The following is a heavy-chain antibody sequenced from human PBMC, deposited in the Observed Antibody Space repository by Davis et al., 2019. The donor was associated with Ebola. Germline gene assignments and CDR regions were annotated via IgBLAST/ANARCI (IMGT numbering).Heavy chain of an antibody. CDR2: ISGSGGST. J-gene: IGHJ4*02. Sequence: PGGSLRLSCAASGFTFSSYAMSWVRQAPGKGLEWVSAISGSGGSTYYADSVKGRFTISRDNSKNTLYLQMNSLRAEDTAVYYCAKDSMVQGVIIDPGDCWGQGTLVTVSS. CDR1: GFTFSSYA. CDR3: AKDSMVQGVIIDPGDC. V-gene: IGHV3-23*01. D-gene: IGHD3-10*01.